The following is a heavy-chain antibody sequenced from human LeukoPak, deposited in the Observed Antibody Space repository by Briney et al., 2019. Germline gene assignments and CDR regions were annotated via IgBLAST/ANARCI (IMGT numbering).Heavy chain of an antibody. V-gene: IGHV3-23*01. CDR1: GFTFSSYV. CDR3: ARTDDSGSYCDY. CDR2: ISGSGYA. D-gene: IGHD1-26*01. J-gene: IGHJ4*02. Sequence: VGSLRLSCAASGFTFSSYVMSWVRQAPGKGLEWVSGISGSGYAYNADSVKGRLTVSRDNSKNTLYLQMNSLRAEDSAVYYCARTDDSGSYCDYWGQGTLVIVSS.